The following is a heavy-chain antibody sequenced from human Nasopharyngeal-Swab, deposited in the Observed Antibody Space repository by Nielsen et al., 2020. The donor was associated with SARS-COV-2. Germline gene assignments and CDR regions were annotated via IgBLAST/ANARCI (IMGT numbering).Heavy chain of an antibody. Sequence: ASVKVSCKASGYTLTGYYMHWVRQAPGQGLEWMGRINPNSGGTNYAQKFQGRVTMTRDTSISPAYMELSRLRSDDTAVYYCARGYSGYDLYYYYYMDVWGKGTTVTVSS. CDR2: INPNSGGT. V-gene: IGHV1-2*06. D-gene: IGHD5-12*01. CDR3: ARGYSGYDLYYYYYMDV. CDR1: GYTLTGYY. J-gene: IGHJ6*03.